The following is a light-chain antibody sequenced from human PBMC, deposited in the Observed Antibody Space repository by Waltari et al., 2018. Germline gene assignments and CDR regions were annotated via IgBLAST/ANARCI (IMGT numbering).Light chain of an antibody. V-gene: IGKV3-15*01. CDR2: GAS. Sequence: EIVMTQSPATLSVSPGERATLSCRASRSVSSNLAWYQQKPGQSHRLLIYGASNRATGSPARFSGSGSGTEFTLTISSLQSEDFAVYYCQQYNNWPPYTFGQGTKLEIK. CDR3: QQYNNWPPYT. CDR1: RSVSSN. J-gene: IGKJ2*01.